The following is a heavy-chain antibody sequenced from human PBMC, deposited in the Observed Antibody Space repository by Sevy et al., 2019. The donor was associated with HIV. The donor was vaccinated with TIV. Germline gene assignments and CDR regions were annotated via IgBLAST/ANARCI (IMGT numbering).Heavy chain of an antibody. V-gene: IGHV3-30*02. CDR2: IGYDGNKI. Sequence: GGSLRLSCAVSGFNFSPYGMHWVRQAPGKGLGWVSFIGYDGNKIFYADSVRGRFTVSRDNSKNTLYLQMNSLSTEDTAVYYCVKDPHYDFFDYWGQGILVTVSS. J-gene: IGHJ4*02. D-gene: IGHD3-10*01. CDR1: GFNFSPYG. CDR3: VKDPHYDFFDY.